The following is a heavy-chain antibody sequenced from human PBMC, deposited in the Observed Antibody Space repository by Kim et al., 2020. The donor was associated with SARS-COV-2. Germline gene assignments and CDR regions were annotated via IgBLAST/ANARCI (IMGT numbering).Heavy chain of an antibody. CDR1: GYTFTDYV. CDR2: IDMHTGNP. V-gene: IGHV7-4-1*01. J-gene: IGHJ5*02. Sequence: ASVKVSCKASGYTFTDYVINWVRQAPGQGLEWMGWIDMHTGNPMYAQGLTGRFVFPLDTSVNTAYLQIFSLKADDTAVYYCLRWNSIGHTGYFDPWGQGTLVTVSS. D-gene: IGHD1-7*01. CDR3: LRWNSIGHTGYFDP.